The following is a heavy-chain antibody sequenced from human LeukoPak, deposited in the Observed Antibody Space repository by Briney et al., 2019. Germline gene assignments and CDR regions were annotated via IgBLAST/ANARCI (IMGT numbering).Heavy chain of an antibody. D-gene: IGHD6-13*01. V-gene: IGHV3-9*01. Sequence: GRSLRLSCAASGFTFDDYAMHWVRQAPGKGLEWVSGISWNSGSIGYADSVKGRFTISRDNAKSSLYLQMNSLRAEDTALYYCAKTAGSSWYAALDYWGQGTLVTVSS. CDR3: AKTAGSSWYAALDY. CDR2: ISWNSGSI. J-gene: IGHJ4*02. CDR1: GFTFDDYA.